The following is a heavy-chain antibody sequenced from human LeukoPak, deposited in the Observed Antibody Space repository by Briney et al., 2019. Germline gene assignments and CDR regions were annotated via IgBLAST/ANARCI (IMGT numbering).Heavy chain of an antibody. V-gene: IGHV3-21*01. Sequence: PGGSLRLSCAASDFTFSSYNMNWVRQAPGKGLEWVSSISSSGNKIYYADSVKGRFTISRDNAKNSLYLQVDSLRVDDTAVYYCAKDSPPTSEWLPDYWGQGTLVTISS. CDR3: AKDSPPTSEWLPDY. D-gene: IGHD5-12*01. J-gene: IGHJ4*02. CDR2: ISSSGNKI. CDR1: DFTFSSYN.